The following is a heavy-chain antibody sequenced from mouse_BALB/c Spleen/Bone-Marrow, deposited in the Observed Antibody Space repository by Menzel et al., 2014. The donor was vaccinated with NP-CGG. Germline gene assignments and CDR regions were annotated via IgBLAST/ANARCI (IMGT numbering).Heavy chain of an antibody. Sequence: EVKLVESGAELVKPGASAKLSCTASGFNIKDTYXHWVKQRPEQGLEWIGRIDPANGNTKYDPKFQGKATITADTSSNTAYLQLSSLTSEDTAVYYCANYDYGWYFDVWGAGTTVTVSS. CDR1: GFNIKDTY. CDR3: ANYDYGWYFDV. D-gene: IGHD2-4*01. J-gene: IGHJ1*01. CDR2: IDPANGNT. V-gene: IGHV14-3*02.